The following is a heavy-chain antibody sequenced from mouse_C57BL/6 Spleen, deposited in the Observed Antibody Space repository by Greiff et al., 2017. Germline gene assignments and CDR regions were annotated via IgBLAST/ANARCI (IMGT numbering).Heavy chain of an antibody. J-gene: IGHJ2*01. CDR2: IHPNSGST. V-gene: IGHV1-64*01. D-gene: IGHD1-1*01. CDR3: AKAYITYYFDY. CDR1: GYTFTSYW. Sequence: VQLQQPGAELVKPGASVKLSCKASGYTFTSYWMHWVKQRPGQGLEWIGMIHPNSGSTNYNEKFKSKATLTVDKSSSTAYMQLSSLTSEDSAVYDCAKAYITYYFDYWGQGTTLTVSS.